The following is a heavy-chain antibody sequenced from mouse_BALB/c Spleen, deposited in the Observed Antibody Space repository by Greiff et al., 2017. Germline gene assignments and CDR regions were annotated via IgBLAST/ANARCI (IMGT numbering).Heavy chain of an antibody. CDR3: ARGGGHYYAMDY. CDR1: GYSFTDYI. J-gene: IGHJ4*01. D-gene: IGHD1-1*02. Sequence: VQLKQTGPELVKPGASVKISCKASGYSFTDYIMLWVKQSHGKSLEWIGNINPYYGSTSYNLKFKGKATLTVDKSSSTAYMQLNSLTSEDSAVYYCARGGGHYYAMDYWGQGTSVTVSS. V-gene: IGHV1-39*01. CDR2: INPYYGST.